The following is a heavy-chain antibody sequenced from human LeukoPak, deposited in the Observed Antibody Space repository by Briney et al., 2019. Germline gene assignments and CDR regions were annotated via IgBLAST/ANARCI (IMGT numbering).Heavy chain of an antibody. CDR2: INHSGGT. J-gene: IGHJ4*02. V-gene: IGHV4-34*01. D-gene: IGHD3-9*01. CDR3: ARDRGILTAQLDY. CDR1: GGSISSYY. Sequence: SETLSLTCTVSGGSISSYYWSWIRQPPGKGLESIGEINHSGGTNYNPSFKSRVTISLDTSKNQFSLNLNSVTAADTAVYYCARDRGILTAQLDYWGQGTLVTVSS.